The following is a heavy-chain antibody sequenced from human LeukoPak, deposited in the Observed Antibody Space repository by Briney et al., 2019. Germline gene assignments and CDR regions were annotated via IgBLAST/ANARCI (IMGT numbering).Heavy chain of an antibody. V-gene: IGHV3-23*01. D-gene: IGHD4-11*01. CDR3: VSNYVGAFYYYYYMDV. CDR1: GFTFGSYA. J-gene: IGHJ6*03. Sequence: PGGSLRLSCAASGFTFGSYAMTWVRQAPGKGLEWVSAIRGSGTGTNYGDSVKGRFTISRHNSKNTLYLQMNSLRAEDTAVYYCVSNYVGAFYYYYYMDVWGKGTTVTVSS. CDR2: IRGSGTGT.